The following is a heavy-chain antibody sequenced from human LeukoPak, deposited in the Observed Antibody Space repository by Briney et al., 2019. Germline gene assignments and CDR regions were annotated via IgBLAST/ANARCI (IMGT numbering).Heavy chain of an antibody. V-gene: IGHV1-18*01. J-gene: IGHJ6*02. CDR2: ISAYNGNT. Sequence: ASVKVSCKASGYTFTSYGISWVRQAPGQGLEWMRWISAYNGNTNYAQKLQGRVTMTTDTSTSTAYMELRSLRSDDTAVYYCARGPRIYYDSSGYYYELPDYYYYGMDVWGQGTTVTVSS. CDR3: ARGPRIYYDSSGYYYELPDYYYYGMDV. D-gene: IGHD3-22*01. CDR1: GYTFTSYG.